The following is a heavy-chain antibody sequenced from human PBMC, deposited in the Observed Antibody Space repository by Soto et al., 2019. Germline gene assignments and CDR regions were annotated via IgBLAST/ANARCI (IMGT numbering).Heavy chain of an antibody. J-gene: IGHJ3*02. V-gene: IGHV1-46*01. D-gene: IGHD6-13*01. Sequence: QMQLVQSGAEVKKPGASVKGSCKASGYTFTRHYIHWVRQAPGQGLEWMGIINSSGGHTYYARKFQGRVALLSDTSTSTVYMELSSLRSEDTAVYYCARDLLAAGSDALDIWGQGTMVTVSS. CDR2: INSSGGHT. CDR1: GYTFTRHY. CDR3: ARDLLAAGSDALDI.